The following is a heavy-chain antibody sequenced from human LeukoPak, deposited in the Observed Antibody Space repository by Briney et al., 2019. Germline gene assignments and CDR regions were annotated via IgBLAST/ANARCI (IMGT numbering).Heavy chain of an antibody. CDR3: ARDGGAYSRAPVDY. Sequence: SVKVSCKASGGTFSSYAISWVRQAPGQGLEWMGRITPILGIANYAQKFQGRVTITADKSTSTAYMELSSLRSEDTAVYYCARDGGAYSRAPVDYWGQGTLVTVSS. CDR1: GGTFSSYA. V-gene: IGHV1-69*04. J-gene: IGHJ4*02. CDR2: ITPILGIA. D-gene: IGHD6-13*01.